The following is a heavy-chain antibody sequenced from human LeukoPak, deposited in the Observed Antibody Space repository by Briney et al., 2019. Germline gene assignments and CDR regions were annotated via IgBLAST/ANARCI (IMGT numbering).Heavy chain of an antibody. V-gene: IGHV3-23*01. CDR1: GFTFSSYA. Sequence: GGSLRLSCAASGFTFSSYAMSWVRQAPGKGLEWVSGISNSGSGSYDADSVKGRFTISRDNSKNTLYLQMNSLRAEDTAVYYCAKFDGPGPNSPFDYWGQGTLVTVSS. CDR2: ISNSGSGS. D-gene: IGHD4/OR15-4a*01. CDR3: AKFDGPGPNSPFDY. J-gene: IGHJ4*02.